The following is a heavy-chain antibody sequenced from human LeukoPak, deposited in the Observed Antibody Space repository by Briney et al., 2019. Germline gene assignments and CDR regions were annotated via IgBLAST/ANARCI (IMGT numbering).Heavy chain of an antibody. CDR1: GFSINSSDYY. Sequence: PSETLSLTCSVSGFSINSSDYYWAWIRQPPGKGLEWIGTMFWSGTAYYSPSLESRATISVDTTKNQFSLKLRSVTAADTAVYFCARMFFDFWSHPGSDLFDMWGQGTMVTVSS. CDR2: MFWSGTA. J-gene: IGHJ3*02. CDR3: ARMFFDFWSHPGSDLFDM. D-gene: IGHD3-3*01. V-gene: IGHV4-39*01.